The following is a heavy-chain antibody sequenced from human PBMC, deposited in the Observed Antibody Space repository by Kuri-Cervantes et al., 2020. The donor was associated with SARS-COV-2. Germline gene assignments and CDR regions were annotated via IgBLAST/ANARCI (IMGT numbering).Heavy chain of an antibody. Sequence: GESLKISCAASGFTFSSYSMHWVRQAPGKGLEWVAIITYDGRNKYYEDSVKGRFTISRDNSKNTLYLQMNSLRAEDTAVYYCAREGGTGTTYDYWGQGALVTVSS. CDR3: AREGGTGTTYDY. D-gene: IGHD1-7*01. CDR1: GFTFSSYS. J-gene: IGHJ4*02. CDR2: ITYDGRNK. V-gene: IGHV3-30*04.